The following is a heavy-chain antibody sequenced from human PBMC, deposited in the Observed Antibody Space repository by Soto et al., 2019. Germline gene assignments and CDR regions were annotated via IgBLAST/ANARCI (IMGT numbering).Heavy chain of an antibody. CDR1: GGSISSGGYY. CDR2: IDYSGST. J-gene: IGHJ3*02. V-gene: IGHV4-31*03. D-gene: IGHD2-15*01. CDR3: AAEGGYCSGGSCYNDAFDI. Sequence: QVQLQESGPGLVKPSQTLSLTCTVSGGSISSGGYYWSWIRQHPGKGLEWSGYIDYSGSTYYNPSIESRVTVSIDTSENPFSLKLRSVTAADTAVYYCAAEGGYCSGGSCYNDAFDIWGQGTMVTVSS.